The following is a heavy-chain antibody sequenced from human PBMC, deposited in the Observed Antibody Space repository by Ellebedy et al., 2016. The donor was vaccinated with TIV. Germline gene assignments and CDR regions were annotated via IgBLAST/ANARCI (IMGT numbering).Heavy chain of an antibody. Sequence: ASVKVSXXASGYTFTSYGISWVRQAPGQGLEWMGWISAYNGNTNYAQKLQGRVTMTTDTSTSTAYMELRSLRSDDTAVYYCAREHRESGYEERYGMDVWGQGTTVTVSS. D-gene: IGHD5-12*01. J-gene: IGHJ6*02. CDR3: AREHRESGYEERYGMDV. CDR2: ISAYNGNT. V-gene: IGHV1-18*04. CDR1: GYTFTSYG.